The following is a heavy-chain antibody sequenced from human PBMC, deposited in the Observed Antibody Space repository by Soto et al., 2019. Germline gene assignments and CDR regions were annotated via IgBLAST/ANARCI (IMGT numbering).Heavy chain of an antibody. Sequence: QVQLQESGPGLVKPSDTLSLTCAVSGYSISSSNWWGWIRQPPGKGLEWIGYIYYSGTTYYNPSLKSRVTLAVDTAKNQFSLNLNSVTAVDTAVYYGARREIQGPIDYGGQGTLVTVSS. CDR1: GYSISSSNW. J-gene: IGHJ4*02. V-gene: IGHV4-28*01. CDR3: ARREIQGPIDY. D-gene: IGHD1-26*01. CDR2: IYYSGTT.